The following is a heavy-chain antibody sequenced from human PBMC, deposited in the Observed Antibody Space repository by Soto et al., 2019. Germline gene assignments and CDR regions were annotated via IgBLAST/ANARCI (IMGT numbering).Heavy chain of an antibody. CDR2: IYYSGST. Sequence: SETLSLTCTVSGGSISSYYWSWIRQPPGKGLEWIGYIYYSGSTNYNPSLKSRVTISVDTSKNQFSLKLSSVTAADTAVYYCARTGYSSSWKAPPHWFDPWGQGTLVTVSS. D-gene: IGHD6-13*01. CDR3: ARTGYSSSWKAPPHWFDP. CDR1: GGSISSYY. J-gene: IGHJ5*02. V-gene: IGHV4-59*01.